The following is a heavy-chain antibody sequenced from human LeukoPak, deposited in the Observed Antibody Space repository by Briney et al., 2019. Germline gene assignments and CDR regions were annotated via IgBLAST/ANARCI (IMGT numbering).Heavy chain of an antibody. Sequence: PGGSLRLSCADSGFTFSSYWMNWVRQAPGKGLEWVAVISYDGSNKYYGDSVKGRFTVSRDNSKNTLYLQMNSLRAEDTAVYYCAKDFTVSHYYYYGMDVWGQGTTVTVSS. J-gene: IGHJ6*02. CDR3: AKDFTVSHYYYYGMDV. V-gene: IGHV3-30*18. D-gene: IGHD4-17*01. CDR2: ISYDGSNK. CDR1: GFTFSSYW.